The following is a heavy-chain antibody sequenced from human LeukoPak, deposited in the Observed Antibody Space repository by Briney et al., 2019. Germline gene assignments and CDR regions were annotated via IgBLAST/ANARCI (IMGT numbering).Heavy chain of an antibody. J-gene: IGHJ4*02. CDR3: ARALTRRDGYNFDY. Sequence: PSETLSLTCTVSGGSISSYYWNWIRQPPGKGLEWIGYIYNSGTTNYNPSLKSRVTISVDTSKNQLSLKLSSVTAADTAVYYCARALTRRDGYNFDYWGQGTLVTVSS. CDR1: GGSISSYY. V-gene: IGHV4-59*01. D-gene: IGHD5-24*01. CDR2: IYNSGTT.